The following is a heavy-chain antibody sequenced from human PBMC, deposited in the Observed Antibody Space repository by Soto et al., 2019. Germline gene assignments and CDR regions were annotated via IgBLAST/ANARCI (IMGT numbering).Heavy chain of an antibody. V-gene: IGHV3-21*01. D-gene: IGHD3-9*01. CDR1: GFTFSSYS. J-gene: IGHJ6*02. Sequence: EVQLVESGGGLVKPGGSLRLSCAAYGFTFSSYSMNWVRQAPGKGLEWFSSISSSSSYIYYSDSVKCRFTISRDNAKNSLYLQMNSLRAEDTAVYYCARARVLRYFDGYYYDGMDVWGQGTTVTVSS. CDR3: ARARVLRYFDGYYYDGMDV. CDR2: ISSSSSYI.